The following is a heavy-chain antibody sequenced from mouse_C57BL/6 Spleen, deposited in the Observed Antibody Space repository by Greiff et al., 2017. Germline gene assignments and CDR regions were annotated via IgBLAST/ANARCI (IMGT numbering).Heavy chain of an antibody. CDR1: GYTFTSYW. CDR3: ARRAAQATEDD. V-gene: IGHV1-50*01. D-gene: IGHD3-2*02. J-gene: IGHJ2*01. Sequence: QVQLQQPGAELVKPGASVKLSCKASGYTFTSYWMQWVKQRPGQGLEWIGEIDPSDSYTNYNQKFKGKATLTVDTSSSTAYMQLSSLTSEDSAVYYCARRAAQATEDDWGQGTTLTVSS. CDR2: IDPSDSYT.